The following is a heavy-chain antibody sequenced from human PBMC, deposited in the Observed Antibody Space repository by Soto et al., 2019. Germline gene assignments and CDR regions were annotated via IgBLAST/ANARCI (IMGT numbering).Heavy chain of an antibody. Sequence: GGSLRLSCAASGFTFSNYWMSWVRQAPGKGLEWVAIIKQDGSDKYYVDSVKGRFTISRNNAKNSLYLQMNSLRTEDAAVYYCARNKDYAFDYWGRGTLVTVSS. CDR3: ARNKDYAFDY. D-gene: IGHD4-17*01. CDR1: GFTFSNYW. V-gene: IGHV3-7*01. J-gene: IGHJ4*02. CDR2: IKQDGSDK.